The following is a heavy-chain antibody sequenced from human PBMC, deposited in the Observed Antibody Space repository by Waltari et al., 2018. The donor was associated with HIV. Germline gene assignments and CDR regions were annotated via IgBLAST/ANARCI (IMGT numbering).Heavy chain of an antibody. V-gene: IGHV1-24*01. Sequence: YTLSELSMHWVRQAPGKGLEWMGGFDPEQGKTIYAQNFQGRVTMTEGAATDTAYMELSSLRSEDTAVYYCTTEGLYCSGGTCYSRFDPWGQGTLVTVSS. J-gene: IGHJ5*02. CDR1: YTLSELS. D-gene: IGHD2-15*01. CDR3: TTEGLYCSGGTCYSRFDP. CDR2: FDPEQGKT.